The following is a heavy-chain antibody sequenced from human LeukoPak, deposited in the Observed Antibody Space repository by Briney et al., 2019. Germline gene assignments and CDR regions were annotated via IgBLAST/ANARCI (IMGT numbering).Heavy chain of an antibody. D-gene: IGHD6-19*01. J-gene: IGHJ5*02. CDR2: ISAYNGNT. V-gene: IGHV1-18*04. CDR3: ARDGRQWVPLNWFDP. CDR1: GYTFNTYG. Sequence: AASVKGSCKASGYTFNTYGINWVRQAPGQGLEXXXXISAYNGNTNYAQNFQGRITLTTDTSTSTAYMDLTSLRFDDTAVYYCARDGRQWVPLNWFDPWGQGTLVIVSS.